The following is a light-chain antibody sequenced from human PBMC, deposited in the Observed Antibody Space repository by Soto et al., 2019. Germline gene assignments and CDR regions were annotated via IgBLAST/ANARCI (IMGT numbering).Light chain of an antibody. CDR1: QSVSSN. CDR2: GAS. V-gene: IGKV3-15*01. J-gene: IGKJ5*01. Sequence: EIVMTQSPATLSVSPGARVTLSCRASQSVSSNLAWYQQKPGQAPRLLIYGASTRSTGIPARFSGSGSGTEFTLTINRLQSQDFAVYYCQQYNNWPPITFGQGTRLEIK. CDR3: QQYNNWPPIT.